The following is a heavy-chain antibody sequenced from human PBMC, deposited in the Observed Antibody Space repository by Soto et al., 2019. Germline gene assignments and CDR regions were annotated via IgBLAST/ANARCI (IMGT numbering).Heavy chain of an antibody. CDR1: GYTFTSYG. Sequence: ASVKVSCKASGYTFTSYGISWVRQAPGQGLEWMGWISAYNGNTNYAQKLQGRVTMTTDTSTSTAYMELRSLRSDDTAVYYCARVGVEGYCSGGSCYWYTRPGYFDYWGQGTLVTVSS. J-gene: IGHJ4*02. CDR3: ARVGVEGYCSGGSCYWYTRPGYFDY. V-gene: IGHV1-18*01. D-gene: IGHD2-15*01. CDR2: ISAYNGNT.